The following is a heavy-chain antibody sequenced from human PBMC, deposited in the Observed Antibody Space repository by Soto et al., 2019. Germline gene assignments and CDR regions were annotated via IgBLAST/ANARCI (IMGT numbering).Heavy chain of an antibody. Sequence: QVQLVQSGAEVKKPGSSVKVSCKASGGTFSSYAISWVRQAPGQGLEWMGGIIPIFGTANYAQKFQGRVTITADESKSTAYMELSSLSSEDTAVYYCARTQKGIAALYYYYGMDVWGQGTTVTVSS. D-gene: IGHD6-13*01. CDR3: ARTQKGIAALYYYYGMDV. CDR2: IIPIFGTA. J-gene: IGHJ6*02. V-gene: IGHV1-69*12. CDR1: GGTFSSYA.